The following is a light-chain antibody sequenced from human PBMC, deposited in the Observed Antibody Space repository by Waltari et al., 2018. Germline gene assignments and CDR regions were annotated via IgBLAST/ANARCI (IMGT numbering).Light chain of an antibody. Sequence: QSALTQPASVSGSPGQSITISCTGTSSDVGSYNLVSWYQQPPGKDPKLMIYEGTKRPSGVSNRFSGYKSGNTASLTISALQAEDEADYYCCSYAGSVVFGGGTKLTVL. CDR1: SSDVGSYNL. J-gene: IGLJ2*01. V-gene: IGLV2-23*01. CDR2: EGT. CDR3: CSYAGSVV.